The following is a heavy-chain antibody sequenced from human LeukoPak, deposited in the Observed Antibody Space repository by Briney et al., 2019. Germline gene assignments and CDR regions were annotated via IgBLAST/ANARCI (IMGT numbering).Heavy chain of an antibody. CDR1: GGSISSYY. V-gene: IGHV4-4*07. J-gene: IGHJ2*01. D-gene: IGHD4-17*01. CDR3: ARDRSSRTTVTTRYFDL. Sequence: SETLSLTCTVSGGSISSYYWSWIRQPAGKGLEWIGRIYTSGSTNYNPSLKSRVTMSVDTSKNQFSLKLSSVTAADTAVHYCARDRSSRTTVTTRYFDLWGRGTLVTVSS. CDR2: IYTSGST.